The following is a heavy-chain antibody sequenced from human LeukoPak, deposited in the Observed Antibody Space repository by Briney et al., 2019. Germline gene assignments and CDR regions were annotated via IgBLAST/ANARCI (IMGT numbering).Heavy chain of an antibody. CDR3: ARDKEHGDSFFDY. D-gene: IGHD4-17*01. CDR2: ISGSGVGT. V-gene: IGHV3-23*01. Sequence: GGTLRLSCAASGFTFSSYGMSWVRQAPGKGLEWVSAISGSGVGTYYADSVKGRFAISRDNAKNSLYLQMNSLRAEDTAVYYCARDKEHGDSFFDYWGQGTLVTVSS. J-gene: IGHJ4*02. CDR1: GFTFSSYG.